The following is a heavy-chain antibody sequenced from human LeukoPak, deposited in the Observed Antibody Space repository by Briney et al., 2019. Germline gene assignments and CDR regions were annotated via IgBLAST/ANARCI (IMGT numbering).Heavy chain of an antibody. D-gene: IGHD3-3*01. Sequence: PSETLSLTCTVSGGSISNSGYYWGWIRQPPGKGLEWVGSIYYRGSTYYSPSLKSRVAISLDTSKNQLSLRLSSMTAADTAVYYCSPSVYYGAYNIWGQGTMVTVSS. CDR3: SPSVYYGAYNI. CDR2: IYYRGST. J-gene: IGHJ3*02. V-gene: IGHV4-39*01. CDR1: GGSISNSGYY.